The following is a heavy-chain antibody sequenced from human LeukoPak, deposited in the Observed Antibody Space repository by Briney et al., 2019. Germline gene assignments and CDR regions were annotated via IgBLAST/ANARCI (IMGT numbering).Heavy chain of an antibody. CDR3: ARDSGIVVDLGSEYYFDY. J-gene: IGHJ4*02. D-gene: IGHD3-22*01. CDR1: GYTFTSYY. V-gene: IGHV1-69*13. Sequence: SVKVSCKASGYTFTSYYMHWVRQAPGQGLEWMGGIIPIFGTANYAQKFQGRVTITADESTSTAYMELSSLRSEDTAVYYCARDSGIVVDLGSEYYFDYWGQGTLVTVSS. CDR2: IIPIFGTA.